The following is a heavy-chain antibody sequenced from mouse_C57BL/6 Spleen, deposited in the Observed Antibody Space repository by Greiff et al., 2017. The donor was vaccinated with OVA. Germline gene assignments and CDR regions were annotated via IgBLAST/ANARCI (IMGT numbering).Heavy chain of an antibody. V-gene: IGHV1-82*01. CDR3: ARGGREGYFDY. J-gene: IGHJ2*01. CDR1: GYAFSSSW. CDR2: IYPGDGDT. Sequence: VMLVESGPELVKPGASVKISCKASGYAFSSSWMNWVKQRPGKGLEWIGRIYPGDGDTNYNGKFKGKATLTADKSSSTAYMQLSSLTSEDSAVYFCARGGREGYFDYWGQGTTLTVSS.